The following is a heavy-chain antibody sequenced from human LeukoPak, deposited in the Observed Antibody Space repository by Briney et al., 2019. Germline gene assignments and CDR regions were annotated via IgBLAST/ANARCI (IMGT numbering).Heavy chain of an antibody. CDR3: ARPMGRYYYYGMDV. V-gene: IGHV7-4-1*02. Sequence: ASVRVSSEASGYTFTIYAVNRGRPAPGQGREWMGWINTNTGNAAYAQGLTGRSVFSLDASVSTAYLEISSLKAEDTAVYYCARPMGRYYYYGMDVWGQGTTVTVS. CDR2: INTNTGNA. CDR1: GYTFTIYA. D-gene: IGHD3-16*01. J-gene: IGHJ6*02.